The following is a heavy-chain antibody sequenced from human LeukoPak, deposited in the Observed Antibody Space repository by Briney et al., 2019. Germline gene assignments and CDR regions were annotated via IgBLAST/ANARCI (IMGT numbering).Heavy chain of an antibody. D-gene: IGHD3-22*01. CDR3: ARDNYYYDSSGYHQYFDY. CDR2: IYTSGST. Sequence: SETLSLTCTVSGGSISSYYWSWIRQPAGKGLEWIGRIYTSGSTNYNPSLKSRVTMSVDTSKNQFSLKLGSVTAADTAVYYCARDNYYYDSSGYHQYFDYWGQGTLVTVSS. V-gene: IGHV4-4*07. J-gene: IGHJ4*02. CDR1: GGSISSYY.